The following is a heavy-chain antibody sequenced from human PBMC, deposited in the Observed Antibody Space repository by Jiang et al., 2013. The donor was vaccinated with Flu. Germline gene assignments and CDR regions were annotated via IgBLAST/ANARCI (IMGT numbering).Heavy chain of an antibody. D-gene: IGHD6-19*01. V-gene: IGHV4-39*01. CDR3: ARLTRQWLVDY. CDR1: GGSISSSNYY. Sequence: GSGLVKPSETLSLTCTVSGGSISSSNYYWGWIRQPPGKGLEWIGSMYYSGSTYYNPSLESRVTISVDTSKNQFSLKVSSVTATDTAVYYCARLTRQWLVDYWGQGTLVTVSS. J-gene: IGHJ4*02. CDR2: MYYSGST.